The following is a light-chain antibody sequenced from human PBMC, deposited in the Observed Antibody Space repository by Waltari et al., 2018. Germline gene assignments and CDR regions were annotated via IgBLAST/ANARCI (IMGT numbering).Light chain of an antibody. CDR2: DAS. CDR1: QSVSTH. J-gene: IGKJ4*01. V-gene: IGKV3-11*01. Sequence: EIVLTQSPATLSLSPGDGATHSCRASQSVSTHLAWYQEKPGQAPRLLIYDASNRATGIPARFSGSGSGTDFTLTISGLEPEDSAVYYCQHRFNWPLTFGGGTKVEIK. CDR3: QHRFNWPLT.